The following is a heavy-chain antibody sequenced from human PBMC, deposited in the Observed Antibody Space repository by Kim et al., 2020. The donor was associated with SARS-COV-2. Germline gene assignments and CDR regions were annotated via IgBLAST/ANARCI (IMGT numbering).Heavy chain of an antibody. CDR1: GGSISSYY. CDR2: IYYSGST. V-gene: IGHV4-59*01. CDR3: ARDRSSGPSPGWFDP. Sequence: SETLSLTCTVSGGSISSYYWSWIRQPPGKGLEWIGYIYYSGSTNYNPSLKSRVTISVDTSKNQFSLKLSSVTAADTAVYYCARDRSSGPSPGWFDPWGQGTLVTVSS. J-gene: IGHJ5*02. D-gene: IGHD6-19*01.